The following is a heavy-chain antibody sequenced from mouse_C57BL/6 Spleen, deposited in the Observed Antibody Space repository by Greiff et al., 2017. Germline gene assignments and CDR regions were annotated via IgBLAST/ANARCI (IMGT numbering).Heavy chain of an antibody. Sequence: EVQGVESGGGLVKPGGSLKLSCAASGFTFSSYAMSWVRQTPEKRLEWVATISDGGSYTYYPDNVKGRFTISRDNAKNNLYLQMSHLKSEDTAMYYCARDKGLRGVMDYWGQGTTLTVSS. CDR3: ARDKGLRGVMDY. CDR1: GFTFSSYA. V-gene: IGHV5-4*01. CDR2: ISDGGSYT. J-gene: IGHJ2*01. D-gene: IGHD2-4*01.